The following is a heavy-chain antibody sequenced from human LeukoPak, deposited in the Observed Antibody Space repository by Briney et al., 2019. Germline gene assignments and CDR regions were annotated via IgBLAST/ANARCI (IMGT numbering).Heavy chain of an antibody. CDR1: GFTFSSYS. Sequence: PGGSLRLSCAASGFTFSSYSMNWVRQAPGKGLEWVSYISSSSSTIYYADSVKGRFTISRDNSKNTLYLQMNSLRAEDTAVYYCAKAPELLAAEGWFDPWGQGTLVTVSS. J-gene: IGHJ5*02. CDR2: ISSSSSTI. V-gene: IGHV3-48*01. CDR3: AKAPELLAAEGWFDP. D-gene: IGHD6-13*01.